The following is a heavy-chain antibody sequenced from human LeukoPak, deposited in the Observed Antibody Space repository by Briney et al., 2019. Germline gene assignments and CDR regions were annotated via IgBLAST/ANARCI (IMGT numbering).Heavy chain of an antibody. CDR3: AKVFSRGIAAAGLDADRDAFDI. D-gene: IGHD6-13*01. CDR1: GFIFGSHG. J-gene: IGHJ3*02. CDR2: ISYDGSNK. Sequence: GGSLRLSCAASGFIFGSHGMHWVRQAPGKGLEWVAVISYDGSNKYYADSVKGRFTISRDNSKNTLYLQMNSLRAEDTAVYYCAKVFSRGIAAAGLDADRDAFDIWGQGTMVTVSS. V-gene: IGHV3-30*18.